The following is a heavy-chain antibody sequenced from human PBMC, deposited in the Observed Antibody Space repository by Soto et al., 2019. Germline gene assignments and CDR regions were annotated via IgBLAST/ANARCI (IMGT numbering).Heavy chain of an antibody. D-gene: IGHD4-4*01. J-gene: IGHJ4*02. CDR3: ARYPYTVTDY. CDR1: GYTFTSYG. CDR2: IGAYNGNT. Sequence: VSVKVSCKASGYTFTSYGISWVRQAPGQGLEWMGWIGAYNGNTNYAQKLQGRVTMTTDTSTSTAYMELRSLRSDDTAMYYCARYPYTVTDYWGQGTLVTVSS. V-gene: IGHV1-18*04.